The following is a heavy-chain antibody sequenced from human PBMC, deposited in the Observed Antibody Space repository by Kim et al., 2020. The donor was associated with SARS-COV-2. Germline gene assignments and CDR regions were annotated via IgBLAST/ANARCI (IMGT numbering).Heavy chain of an antibody. D-gene: IGHD3-9*01. CDR3: ANDGRYFDWDGMDV. V-gene: IGHV3-30*02. Sequence: YTGCVKGRFTISRDNSKDTLYLLMDSLRAEDTAVYYCANDGRYFDWDGMDVWGQGTTVTVSS. J-gene: IGHJ6*02.